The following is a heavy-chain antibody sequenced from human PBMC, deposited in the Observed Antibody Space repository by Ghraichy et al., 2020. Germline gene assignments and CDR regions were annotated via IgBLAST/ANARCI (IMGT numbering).Heavy chain of an antibody. D-gene: IGHD3-22*01. J-gene: IGHJ2*01. CDR3: ARGQYYYDSSGYYYRWYFDL. Sequence: GGSLRLSCAASGFTFSSYEMNWVRQAPGKGLEWVSYISSSGSTIYYADSVKGRFTISRDNAKNSLYLQMNSLRAEDTAGYYCARGQYYYDSSGYYYRWYFDLWGRGTLVTVSS. CDR2: ISSSGSTI. V-gene: IGHV3-48*03. CDR1: GFTFSSYE.